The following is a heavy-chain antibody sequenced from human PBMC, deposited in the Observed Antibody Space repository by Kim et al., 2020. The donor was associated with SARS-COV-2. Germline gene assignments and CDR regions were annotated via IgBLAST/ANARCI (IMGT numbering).Heavy chain of an antibody. J-gene: IGHJ4*02. CDR3: AKSGEPYGGNPKGY. CDR2: INPKSGGT. CDR1: GHTFIGYY. Sequence: ASVKVSCKASGHTFIGYYMQWVRQAPGQGLEWMGWINPKSGGTNYAQKFQGRVTMTRDTSISTAYMELNSLTYDDTAVYFCAKSGEPYGGNPKGYWGQGTLVTVSS. D-gene: IGHD3-10*01. V-gene: IGHV1-2*02.